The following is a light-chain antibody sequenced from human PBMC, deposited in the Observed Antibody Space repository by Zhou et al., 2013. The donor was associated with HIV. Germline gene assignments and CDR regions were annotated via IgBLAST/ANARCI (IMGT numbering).Light chain of an antibody. V-gene: IGKV1-5*03. CDR2: KAS. Sequence: DIQMTQSPSSLSASLGDRVSITCRASQSISSYLNWYQHKPGKAPKLLVYKASTLESGVSSRFSGSGSGTEFTLTISSLQPDDFATYYCQQYKIYPLTFGGGTKVEI. CDR1: QSISSY. CDR3: QQYKIYPLT. J-gene: IGKJ4*01.